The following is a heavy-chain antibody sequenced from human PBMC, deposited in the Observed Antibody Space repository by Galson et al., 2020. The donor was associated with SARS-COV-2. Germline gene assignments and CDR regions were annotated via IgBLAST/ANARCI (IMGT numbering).Heavy chain of an antibody. V-gene: IGHV2-5*02. CDR3: VRYVLWFGQSQETKYSLYD. CDR1: GFSLTTSGVG. D-gene: IGHD3-10*01. J-gene: IGHJ4*02. Sequence: KMSGPTLVKPTQTLTLTYNLSGFSLTTSGVGVGWIRQPPGKALEWLAHVSWDDQESYSPSLKTRHTIMKDTSKNQVVRTMTNMDPVDTATYYCVRYVLWFGQSQETKYSLYDWGQGIVSTVSS. CDR2: VSWDDQE.